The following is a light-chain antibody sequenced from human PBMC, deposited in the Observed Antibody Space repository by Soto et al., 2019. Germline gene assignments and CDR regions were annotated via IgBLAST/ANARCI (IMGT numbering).Light chain of an antibody. J-gene: IGKJ1*01. CDR2: GAS. CDR1: QSVSSSY. V-gene: IGKV3-20*01. Sequence: EIVLTQSPGTLSLSPGERATLSCRASQSVSSSYLAWYQQKPGQAPRLLIYGASSRATGIPDRFSGSGSGTDFTLTISRLEPDAFAVYYCQQYGSPGTFGQGTKVEIK. CDR3: QQYGSPGT.